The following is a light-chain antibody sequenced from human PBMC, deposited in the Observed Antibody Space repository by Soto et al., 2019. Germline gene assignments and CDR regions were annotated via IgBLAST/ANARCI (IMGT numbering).Light chain of an antibody. CDR1: QSVSSSY. CDR2: GAS. J-gene: IGKJ1*01. CDR3: QEYGSSRT. V-gene: IGKV3-20*01. Sequence: EIVLTQSPGTLSLSPGERATLSCRASQSVSSSYLAWYQQRPGQAPRLLIYGASNRATGIPDRFSGSGSGTDFTLTISRLEPEDFAVYYCQEYGSSRTFGQGTNVDI.